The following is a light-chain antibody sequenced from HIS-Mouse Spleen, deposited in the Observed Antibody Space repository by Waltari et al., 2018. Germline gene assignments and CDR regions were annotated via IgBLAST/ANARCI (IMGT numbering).Light chain of an antibody. V-gene: IGLV3-10*01. CDR1: ALPKKY. CDR3: YSTDSSGNHRV. Sequence: SYELTQPPSVSVSPGQTARITCSGDALPKKYAYWYQQMSGQAPVLGIYEDSKRPSGIPERFSGSSSGTMATLTISGAQVEDEADYYCYSTDSSGNHRVFGGGTKLTVL. CDR2: EDS. J-gene: IGLJ2*01.